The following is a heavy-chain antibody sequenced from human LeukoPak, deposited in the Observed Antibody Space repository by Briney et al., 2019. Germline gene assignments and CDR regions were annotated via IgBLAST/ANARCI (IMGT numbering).Heavy chain of an antibody. CDR1: GFTFSSYA. D-gene: IGHD3-3*01. Sequence: QPGGSLRLSCAASGFTFSSYAMHWVRQTPGKGLEWVAVISYDGSNKYYADSVKGRFIISRDTSKNTLYLQMNSLRIEDTAVYYCARGGQANVFRFLEWLSDYYYYGMDVWGQGTTVTVSS. V-gene: IGHV3-30-3*01. J-gene: IGHJ6*02. CDR3: ARGGQANVFRFLEWLSDYYYYGMDV. CDR2: ISYDGSNK.